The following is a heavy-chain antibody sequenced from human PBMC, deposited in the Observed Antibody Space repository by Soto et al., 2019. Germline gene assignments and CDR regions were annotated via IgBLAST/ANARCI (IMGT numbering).Heavy chain of an antibody. D-gene: IGHD3-22*01. Sequence: ASVKVSCKASGYTYISYSMHWVRRAPGQRLEWMGWINVGNGNTKYSQNFQGRVTITADESTSTAYMELSSLRSEDTAVYYCARDRGPSSGYYPYWFDPWGQGTLVNVSS. V-gene: IGHV1-3*01. CDR2: INVGNGNT. CDR3: ARDRGPSSGYYPYWFDP. CDR1: GYTYISYS. J-gene: IGHJ5*02.